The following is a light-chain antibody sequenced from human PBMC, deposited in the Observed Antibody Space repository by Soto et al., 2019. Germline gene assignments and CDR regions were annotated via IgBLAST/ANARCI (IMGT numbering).Light chain of an antibody. CDR1: QSLLDSDDGNTY. Sequence: DIVMTQTPLSLTVTPGEPASISCRSSQSLLDSDDGNTYLDWYLQKPGQSPQLLIYTVSYRASGVPDRFSGSGSGTDFTLKINRVEAEAVGVYYCMQRIEFPLTFGGGTKVEIK. V-gene: IGKV2-40*01. J-gene: IGKJ4*01. CDR2: TVS. CDR3: MQRIEFPLT.